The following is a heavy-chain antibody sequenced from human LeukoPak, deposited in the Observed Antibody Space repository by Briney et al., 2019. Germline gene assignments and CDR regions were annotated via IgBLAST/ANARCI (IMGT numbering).Heavy chain of an antibody. V-gene: IGHV3-11*01. D-gene: IGHD3-9*01. Sequence: KPGGSLRLSCAASGFTFSDYYMSWIRQAPGKGLEWVSYISSSGSTIYYADSVKGRFTISRDNAKNSLYLQMNSLRAEDTAVYYCAREYYDILTGYYMPLDYWGQGTLVTASS. CDR2: ISSSGSTI. CDR3: AREYYDILTGYYMPLDY. CDR1: GFTFSDYY. J-gene: IGHJ4*02.